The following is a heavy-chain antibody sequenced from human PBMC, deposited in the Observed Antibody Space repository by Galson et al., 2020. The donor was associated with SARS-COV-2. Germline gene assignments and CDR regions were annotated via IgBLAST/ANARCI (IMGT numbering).Heavy chain of an antibody. Sequence: SQTLSLTCSVSGGSISSGDYYWSWFRQPPGEGLEWIGYIYYSGSTYYNPSLRSRLRISVDTSKNQFSLNLRSVTAADTGVYYCARVLLGYCTGGRCDYVFDPWVQGTLVTVSS. CDR3: ARVLLGYCTGGRCDYVFDP. V-gene: IGHV4-30-4*01. CDR1: GGSISSGDYY. D-gene: IGHD2-15*01. J-gene: IGHJ5*01. CDR2: IYYSGST.